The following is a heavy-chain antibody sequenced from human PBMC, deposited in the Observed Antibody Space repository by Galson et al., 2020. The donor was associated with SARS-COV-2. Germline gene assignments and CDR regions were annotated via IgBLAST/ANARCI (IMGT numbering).Heavy chain of an antibody. Sequence: SETLSLTCTVSGGSISSYYWSWIRQPPGKGLEWIGYIYYSGSTNYNPSLKSRVTISVDTSKNQFSLKLSSVTAADTAVYYCARESTKLERRYFDYWGQGTLVTVSS. D-gene: IGHD1-1*01. CDR1: GGSISSYY. V-gene: IGHV4-59*01. CDR2: IYYSGST. CDR3: ARESTKLERRYFDY. J-gene: IGHJ4*02.